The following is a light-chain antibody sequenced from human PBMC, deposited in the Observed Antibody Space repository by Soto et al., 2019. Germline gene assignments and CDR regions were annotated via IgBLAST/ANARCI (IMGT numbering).Light chain of an antibody. V-gene: IGLV4-69*01. J-gene: IGLJ2*01. CDR2: LNSDGSH. CDR1: SGHSNYA. Sequence: QPVLTQSPSASASLGASVKLTCTLSSGHSNYAIAWNQQQSDKGPRYLMKLNSDGSHSKWDGIPHRFSGSSTGAERYLTIPNLRSEDAADSYCKTWVSVIVVFSGGRKVPVL. CDR3: KTWVSVIVV.